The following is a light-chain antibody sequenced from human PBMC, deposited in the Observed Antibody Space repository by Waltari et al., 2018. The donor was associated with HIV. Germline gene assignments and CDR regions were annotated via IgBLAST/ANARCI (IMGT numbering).Light chain of an antibody. CDR1: QSISSD. V-gene: IGKV3-15*01. CDR3: QQYKNWPPGMYA. Sequence: EIVMTQSPATLSVSPGERATLSCRASQSISSDLAWYQQKPGQAPRLLIYGASTRAPGIPVKFTGSGSGTEVTLTIRSLQSEDFAIYYCQQYKNWPPGMYAFGQGTKLEMK. J-gene: IGKJ2*01. CDR2: GAS.